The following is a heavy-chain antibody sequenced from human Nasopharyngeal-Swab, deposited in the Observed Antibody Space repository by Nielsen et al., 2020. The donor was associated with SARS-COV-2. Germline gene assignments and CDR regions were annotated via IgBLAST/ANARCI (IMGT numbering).Heavy chain of an antibody. CDR1: GFTFTSYA. CDR2: ISYDGSSS. CDR3: ARGNGSYYLYIWDN. J-gene: IGHJ4*02. V-gene: IGHV3-30*04. D-gene: IGHD1-26*01. Sequence: GESLKISCVASGFTFTSYAMHWVRQAPGKGLEWVAVISYDGSSSYYADSVKGRFIISRDNSKNTLYLRMNSLRAEDTAVYYCARGNGSYYLYIWDNWGQGTLVTVSS.